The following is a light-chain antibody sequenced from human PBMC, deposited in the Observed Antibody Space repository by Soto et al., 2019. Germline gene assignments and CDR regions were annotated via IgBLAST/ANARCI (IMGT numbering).Light chain of an antibody. CDR3: CSYAGSYTLV. CDR1: SSDVGGYNY. Sequence: QSVLTQPRSVSGSPGQSVTISCTGTSSDVGGYNYVSWYQQHPGKAPNLMIYDVSKRPSGVPDRFSGSKSGNTASLTISVLQADDDADYCCCSYAGSYTLVFGGGTKLTVL. V-gene: IGLV2-11*01. J-gene: IGLJ2*01. CDR2: DVS.